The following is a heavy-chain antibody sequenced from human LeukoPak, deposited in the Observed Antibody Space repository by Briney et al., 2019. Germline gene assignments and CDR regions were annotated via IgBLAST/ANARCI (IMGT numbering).Heavy chain of an antibody. V-gene: IGHV4-34*01. J-gene: IGHJ2*01. Sequence: PSGTLSHTCVVHVGSFSGYYLSWIRQPPGGGGECMGEINHSGSTNYNPSLTSRVTISVDTSKNQFSLKLSSVTAADKAVYYCSRGGLCGGDCYDWYFDLWGRGTLVTVSS. CDR2: INHSGST. CDR3: SRGGLCGGDCYDWYFDL. D-gene: IGHD2-21*02. CDR1: VGSFSGYY.